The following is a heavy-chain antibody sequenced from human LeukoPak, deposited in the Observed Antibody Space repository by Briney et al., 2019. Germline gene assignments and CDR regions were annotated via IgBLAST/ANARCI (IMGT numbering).Heavy chain of an antibody. D-gene: IGHD1-26*01. CDR3: ARDRAYSGGDPKHFDY. CDR2: INHSGST. Sequence: SETLSLTCAVYGGSFSGYYWSWIRQPPGKGLEWIGEINHSGSTNYNPSLKSRVTISVDTSKNQFSLKLSSVTAADTAVYYCARDRAYSGGDPKHFDYWGQGTLVTVSS. J-gene: IGHJ4*02. V-gene: IGHV4-34*01. CDR1: GGSFSGYY.